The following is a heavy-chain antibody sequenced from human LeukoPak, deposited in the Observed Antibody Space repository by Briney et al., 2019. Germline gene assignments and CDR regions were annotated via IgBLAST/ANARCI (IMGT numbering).Heavy chain of an antibody. Sequence: SETLSLTCTVSGGSISSSSYYWGWIRQPPGKGLEWIGSIYYSGSTYYNPSLKSRVTISVDTSKNQFSLKLSSVTAADTAVYYCASNYYDSSGYLDYWGQGTLVTFSS. D-gene: IGHD3-22*01. CDR2: IYYSGST. CDR1: GGSISSSSYY. J-gene: IGHJ4*02. CDR3: ASNYYDSSGYLDY. V-gene: IGHV4-39*01.